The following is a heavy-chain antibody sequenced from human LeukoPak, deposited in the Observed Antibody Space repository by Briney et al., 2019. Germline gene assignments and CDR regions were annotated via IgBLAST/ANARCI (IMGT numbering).Heavy chain of an antibody. CDR1: GFSFSDYY. CDR3: AREGYYDFWSDHHYFDY. J-gene: IGHJ4*02. V-gene: IGHV3-11*04. Sequence: GGSLRLSCAASGFSFSDYYMTWIRQAPGKGLEWVSSISSDGGAMYYADSVKGRFTISRDNAKNSLYLQMNSLRAEDTAVYYCAREGYYDFWSDHHYFDYWGQGTLVTVSS. CDR2: ISSDGGAM. D-gene: IGHD3-3*01.